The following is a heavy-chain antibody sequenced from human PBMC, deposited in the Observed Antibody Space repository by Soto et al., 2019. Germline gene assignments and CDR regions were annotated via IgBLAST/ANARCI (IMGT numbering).Heavy chain of an antibody. V-gene: IGHV5-51*01. CDR3: ARHNEAVAATY. J-gene: IGHJ4*02. CDR1: GYSFTSYW. D-gene: IGHD6-19*01. Sequence: PGESLKISCKASGYSFTSYWIGWVRQIPGKGLEWMGVIYPGDSDTRYSPSFQGQVTISADKSISTAYLQWSSLKASDTAVYFCARHNEAVAATYWGQGTLVTVPQ. CDR2: IYPGDSDT.